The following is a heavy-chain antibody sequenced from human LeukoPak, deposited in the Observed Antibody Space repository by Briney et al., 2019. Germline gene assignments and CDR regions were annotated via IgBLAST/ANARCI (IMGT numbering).Heavy chain of an antibody. J-gene: IGHJ6*02. V-gene: IGHV3-74*01. D-gene: IGHD6-6*01. CDR3: ARVGIAARPDLQYGMDV. CDR1: GFTFSSYW. Sequence: GGSLRLSCAASGFTFSSYWMHWVRQAPGKGLVWVSRINSDGSSTSYADSVKGRFTISRDNAKNTLYLQMNSLGAEDTAVYYCARVGIAARPDLQYGMDVWGQGTTVTVSS. CDR2: INSDGSST.